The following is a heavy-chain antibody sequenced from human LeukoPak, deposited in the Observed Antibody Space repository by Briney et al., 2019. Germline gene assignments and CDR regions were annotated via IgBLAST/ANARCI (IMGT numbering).Heavy chain of an antibody. CDR2: ISYDGSNK. Sequence: PGMCLRLSCAAYGFTFSSYGMHWVRQAPGKGLEWVAVISYDGSNKYYADSVKGRFTISRDNSKNNLYLQMNSLRAEDTAVYYCAKAAGTYCFDYWGQGTLVTVSS. J-gene: IGHJ4*02. V-gene: IGHV3-30*18. CDR3: AKAAGTYCFDY. CDR1: GFTFSSYG. D-gene: IGHD6-13*01.